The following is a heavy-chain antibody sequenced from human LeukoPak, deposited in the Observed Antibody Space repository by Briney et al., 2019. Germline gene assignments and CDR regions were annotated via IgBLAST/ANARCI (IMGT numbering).Heavy chain of an antibody. CDR2: ISSSSSYI. D-gene: IGHD6-13*01. V-gene: IGHV3-21*01. CDR1: GFTFSSYS. Sequence: PGGSLRLSCAASGFTFSSYSMNWVRQAPGKGLEWVSSISSSSSYIYYADSVKGRFTISRDNAKNSLYLQMNSLRAEDTAVYYCARGRGSSWPFDYWGQGTLVTVSS. CDR3: ARGRGSSWPFDY. J-gene: IGHJ4*02.